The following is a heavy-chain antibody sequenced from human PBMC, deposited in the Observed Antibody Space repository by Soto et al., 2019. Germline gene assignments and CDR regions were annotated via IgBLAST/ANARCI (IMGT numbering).Heavy chain of an antibody. Sequence: GGSLRLSCAASGFTFSSYAMHWVRQAPGKGLEYVSAISSNGGSTYCANSVKGRFTISRDNSKNTLYLQMGSLRAEDMAVYYCARVVVVPAAIWFDPWGQGTLVTVSS. J-gene: IGHJ5*02. CDR2: ISSNGGST. CDR3: ARVVVVPAAIWFDP. V-gene: IGHV3-64*01. CDR1: GFTFSSYA. D-gene: IGHD2-2*02.